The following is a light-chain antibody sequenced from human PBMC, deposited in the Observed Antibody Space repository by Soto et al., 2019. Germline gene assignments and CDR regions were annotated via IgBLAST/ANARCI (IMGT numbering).Light chain of an antibody. J-gene: IGLJ2*01. CDR3: AAWDDSLRGRV. Sequence: QSVLTQPPSASGTPGQRVTISCSGSNSNIGSNLVTWYQQLPGTAPKCLIYSDNQRPSGVPDRISGSRSGTSASLAISGLQSEDEAEYYSAAWDDSLRGRVFGGGTKLTVL. V-gene: IGLV1-44*01. CDR1: NSNIGSNL. CDR2: SDN.